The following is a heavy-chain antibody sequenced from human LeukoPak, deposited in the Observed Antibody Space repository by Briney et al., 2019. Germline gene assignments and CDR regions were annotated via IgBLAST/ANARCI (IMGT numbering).Heavy chain of an antibody. D-gene: IGHD5-24*01. J-gene: IGHJ3*01. CDR2: ISAYNGDT. V-gene: IGHV1-18*01. CDR1: GYSFTSYG. CDR3: ARGLQENLAWLTAFSAFDV. Sequence: ASVKVSCKASGYSFTSYGFSWVRQAPGQGLEWMGWISAYNGDTNYAQKLQGRVTMITDTSTSTAYMELRSLRSADTAVYYCARGLQENLAWLTAFSAFDVWGQGTMVTVSS.